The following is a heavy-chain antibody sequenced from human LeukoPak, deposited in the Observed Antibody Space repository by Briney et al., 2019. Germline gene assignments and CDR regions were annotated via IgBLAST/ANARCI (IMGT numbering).Heavy chain of an antibody. V-gene: IGHV1-69*13. Sequence: ASVKVSCKAPGGSFGRYAISWVRQAPGQGLEWMGGIVPILGTANYAQKFQGRVTITADDSTGTAYMELTSLRSADTAVYYCARASDDFWSGPFDYWGQGTLVTVSS. CDR2: IVPILGTA. CDR3: ARASDDFWSGPFDY. CDR1: GGSFGRYA. D-gene: IGHD3-3*01. J-gene: IGHJ4*02.